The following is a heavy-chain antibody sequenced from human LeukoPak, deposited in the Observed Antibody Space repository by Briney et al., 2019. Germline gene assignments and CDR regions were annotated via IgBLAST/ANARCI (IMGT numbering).Heavy chain of an antibody. CDR2: IKSDGSDT. D-gene: IGHD3-22*01. J-gene: IGHJ4*02. CDR3: ARDRGYTFDY. V-gene: IGHV3-74*01. CDR1: GFASNTYW. Sequence: GGPLRLPCAASGFASNTYWMHWVRQAPGRGLVWVSRIKSDGSDTTYTDSVKGRFTISRDNAKNTLYLQMNSLSAEDTAMYFCARDRGYTFDYWGQGTLVTVSS.